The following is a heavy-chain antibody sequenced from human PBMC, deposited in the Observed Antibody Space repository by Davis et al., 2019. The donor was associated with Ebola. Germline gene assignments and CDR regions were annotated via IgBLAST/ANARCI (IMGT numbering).Heavy chain of an antibody. CDR2: ISGSGGST. Sequence: GGFLRSPFPPPGFPFSSYAMSWFPQAPGKGLEWVSAISGSGGSTYYADSVKGRFTISRDNSKNTLYLQMNSLRVEDTALYYCVKEASLGWNGDAFDIWGQGTMVTVSS. CDR1: GFPFSSYA. J-gene: IGHJ3*02. CDR3: VKEASLGWNGDAFDI. V-gene: IGHV3-23*01. D-gene: IGHD1-1*01.